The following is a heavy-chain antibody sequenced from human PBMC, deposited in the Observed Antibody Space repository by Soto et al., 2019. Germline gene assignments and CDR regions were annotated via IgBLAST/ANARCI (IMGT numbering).Heavy chain of an antibody. D-gene: IGHD3-10*01. J-gene: IGHJ6*02. CDR1: GGSISSHY. CDR2: IYTSGST. Sequence: SETLSLTCTVSGGSISSHYWSWIRQPAGKGLEWIGRIYTSGSTNYNPSLKSRVTMSVDTSKNQFSLKLSSVTAADTAVYYCARGVVWFGESYYGMDIWGQGTTVTVS. CDR3: ARGVVWFGESYYGMDI. V-gene: IGHV4-4*07.